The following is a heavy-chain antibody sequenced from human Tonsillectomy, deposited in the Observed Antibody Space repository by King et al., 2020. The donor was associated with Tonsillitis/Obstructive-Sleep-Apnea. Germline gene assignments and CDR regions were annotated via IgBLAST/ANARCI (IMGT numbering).Heavy chain of an antibody. CDR3: ARLEGYCSSTNCYGVDY. CDR2: IIPIFGAE. V-gene: IGHV1-69*01. Sequence: VQLVQSGAEVKKPGSSVKVSCKAAGGTFSSYAISWVRQAPGQGLEWRGGIIPIFGAENYAQKFQGRVTITADESTSTAYMELSSLRSEDTAVYYCARLEGYCSSTNCYGVDYWGQGTLVTVSS. J-gene: IGHJ4*02. CDR1: GGTFSSYA. D-gene: IGHD2-2*01.